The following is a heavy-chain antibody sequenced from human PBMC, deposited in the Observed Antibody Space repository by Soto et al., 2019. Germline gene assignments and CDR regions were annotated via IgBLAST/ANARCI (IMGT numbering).Heavy chain of an antibody. CDR2: INPNSGGT. V-gene: IGHV1-2*04. CDR1: VYTLTGYY. CDR3: ARAAGAVVPAATMFDP. D-gene: IGHD2-2*01. Sequence: GASVKVSCKASVYTLTGYYMHRGRLAPGQGLEWMGWINPNSGGTNYAQKFQGWVTMTRDTSISTAYMERSRLRSDDTAVYYCARAAGAVVPAATMFDPWGQGTLVTVSS. J-gene: IGHJ5*02.